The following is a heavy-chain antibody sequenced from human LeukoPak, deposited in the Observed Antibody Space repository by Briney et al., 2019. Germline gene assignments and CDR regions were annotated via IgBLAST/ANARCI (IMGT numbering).Heavy chain of an antibody. CDR1: GFTFSSYA. Sequence: GGSLRLSCAASGFTFSSYAMHWVRQALGKGLEWVSGISWNSGSIGYADSVKGRFTISRDNAKNSLYLQMNSLRAEDTALYYCAKGSGWYEGAFDIWGQGTMVTVSS. CDR2: ISWNSGSI. CDR3: AKGSGWYEGAFDI. J-gene: IGHJ3*02. D-gene: IGHD6-19*01. V-gene: IGHV3-9*01.